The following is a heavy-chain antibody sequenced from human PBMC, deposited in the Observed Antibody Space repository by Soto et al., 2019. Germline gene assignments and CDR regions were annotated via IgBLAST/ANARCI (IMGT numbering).Heavy chain of an antibody. CDR2: VYYTGST. CDR1: GDSIGTFY. CDR3: ARGRTVRNYADDSSDYFYFFDY. V-gene: IGHV4-59*01. Sequence: PSETLSLTCTVSGDSIGTFYWVLGRQSPLKELEWIGYVYYTGSTNYNPSLKSRVTISVDRSKNQFSLKLTSANAADTAVYYCARGRTVRNYADDSSDYFYFFDYWGQGTQVTVSS. D-gene: IGHD3-22*01. J-gene: IGHJ4*02.